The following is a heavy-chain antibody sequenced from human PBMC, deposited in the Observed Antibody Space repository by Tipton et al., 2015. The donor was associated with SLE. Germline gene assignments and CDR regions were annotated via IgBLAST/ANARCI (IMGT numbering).Heavy chain of an antibody. D-gene: IGHD6-19*01. CDR2: IYTSGST. J-gene: IGHJ4*02. CDR1: GGSFSGYY. V-gene: IGHV4-4*07. CDR3: ARDRGYSSGFDY. Sequence: TLSLTCAVYGGSFSGYYWSWIRQPAGKGLEWIGYIYTSGSTNYNPSLKSRVTISVDTSKNQFSLKLSSVTAADTAVYYCARDRGYSSGFDYWGQGTLVTVSS.